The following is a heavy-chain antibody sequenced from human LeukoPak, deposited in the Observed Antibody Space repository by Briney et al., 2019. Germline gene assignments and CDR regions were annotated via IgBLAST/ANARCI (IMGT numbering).Heavy chain of an antibody. D-gene: IGHD3-10*01. CDR2: ISGSGGST. Sequence: GGSLRLSCAASGFTFSSYAMSWVRQAPGKGLEWVSAISGSGGSTYYADSVKGRLTISRDNSKNTLYLQMNSLRAEDTAVYYCAKVVTNYYGSGSPNWFDPWGQGTLVTVSS. CDR1: GFTFSSYA. J-gene: IGHJ5*02. V-gene: IGHV3-23*01. CDR3: AKVVTNYYGSGSPNWFDP.